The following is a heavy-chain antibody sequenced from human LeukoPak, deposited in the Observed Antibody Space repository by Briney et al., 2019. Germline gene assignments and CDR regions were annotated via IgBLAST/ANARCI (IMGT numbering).Heavy chain of an antibody. V-gene: IGHV4-4*07. CDR3: ARDTNRPVERRRGAGAFDI. Sequence: SETLSLTCTVSGGSISSYYWSWIRQPAGKGLEWIGRIYTSGSTNYNPSLKSRVTMSVDTSKNQFSLKLSSVTAADTAVYYCARDTNRPVERRRGAGAFDIWGQGTMVTVSS. CDR1: GGSISSYY. D-gene: IGHD1-1*01. J-gene: IGHJ3*02. CDR2: IYTSGST.